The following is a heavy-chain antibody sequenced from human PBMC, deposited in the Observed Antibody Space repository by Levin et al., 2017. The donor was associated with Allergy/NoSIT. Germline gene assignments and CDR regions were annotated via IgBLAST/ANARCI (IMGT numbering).Heavy chain of an antibody. V-gene: IGHV3-48*01. Sequence: LSLTCAASGFTFSSYNMNWVRQAPGKGLEWVSDIASTTDSRYYSDSVKGRFTISRDNAKNSLYLQMDSLRVDDTAVYYCARGDSADREGGFFNYYYMDVWGKGTTVTVSS. D-gene: IGHD3-16*01. CDR1: GFTFSSYN. J-gene: IGHJ6*03. CDR2: IASTTDSR. CDR3: ARGDSADREGGFFNYYYMDV.